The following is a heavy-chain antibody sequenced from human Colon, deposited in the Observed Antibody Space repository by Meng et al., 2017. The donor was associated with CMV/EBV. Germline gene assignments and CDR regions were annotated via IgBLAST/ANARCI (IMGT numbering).Heavy chain of an antibody. CDR2: ISYDGSNT. V-gene: IGHV3-30-3*01. CDR1: GFTFSSYA. J-gene: IGHJ4*02. CDR3: ARDPEFYYDGGSFYFDL. D-gene: IGHD3-22*01. Sequence: GESLTISCAASGFTFSSYAMNWVRQAPGKGLEWVAIISYDGSNTYYGDSVKGCFTISRDNAKSTLFLQMDNLTTEDTAVYYCARDPEFYYDGGSFYFDLWGQGTLVTVSS.